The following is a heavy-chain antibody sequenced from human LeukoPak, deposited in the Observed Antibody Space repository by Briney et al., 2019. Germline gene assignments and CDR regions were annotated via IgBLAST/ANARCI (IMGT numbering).Heavy chain of an antibody. CDR3: ARVKEGATFYYYAMDV. Sequence: PSETLSLTCAVYGGSFSGYYWSWLRQPPGKGLEWIGEIKHSGSTNNNLSLKSRVTISVDTSKKQFSLNLSSVTAADTAVYYCARVKEGATFYYYAMDVWGQGTTVTVSS. CDR2: IKHSGST. CDR1: GGSFSGYY. D-gene: IGHD1-26*01. V-gene: IGHV4-34*01. J-gene: IGHJ6*02.